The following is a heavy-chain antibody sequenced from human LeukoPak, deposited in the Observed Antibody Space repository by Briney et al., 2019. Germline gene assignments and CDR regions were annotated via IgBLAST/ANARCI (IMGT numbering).Heavy chain of an antibody. CDR3: ARSSYPYYFDY. CDR1: GFSFSSYW. Sequence: GGSLRLSCGASGFSFSSYWMHWVRQAPGKGLMWVSRVNNDGSSTTYADSVEGRFTISRDNARNTLYLQMNSLRTEDTAVYYCARSSYPYYFDYWGQGTLVTVSS. D-gene: IGHD6-19*01. J-gene: IGHJ4*02. CDR2: VNNDGSST. V-gene: IGHV3-74*01.